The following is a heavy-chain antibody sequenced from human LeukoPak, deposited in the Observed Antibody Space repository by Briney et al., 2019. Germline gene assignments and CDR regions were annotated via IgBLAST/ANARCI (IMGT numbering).Heavy chain of an antibody. CDR2: IKSKTDGGTT. Sequence: PGGSLRLSCAASGXTFSNAWMSWVRQAPGKGLECVGRIKSKTDGGTTDYAAPVKGRFTISRDDSKNKLYLQMNSLKTEDTAVYYCTTDGTPFGEVTYYYYGMDVWGQGTTVTVSS. D-gene: IGHD3-10*01. CDR1: GXTFSNAW. J-gene: IGHJ6*02. V-gene: IGHV3-15*01. CDR3: TTDGTPFGEVTYYYYGMDV.